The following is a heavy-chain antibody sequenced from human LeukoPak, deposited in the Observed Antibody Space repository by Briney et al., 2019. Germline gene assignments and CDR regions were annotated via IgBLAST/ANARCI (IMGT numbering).Heavy chain of an antibody. CDR2: VSGSGDNT. J-gene: IGHJ6*03. V-gene: IGHV3-23*01. CDR1: GFTFSSHA. CDR3: ACTAYYYYYLDV. D-gene: IGHD5-18*01. Sequence: SGRSLRLSCAASGFTFSSHAMSWVRQAPGEGLEWVSAVSGSGDNTYYADSVKGRFTISRDNSKNTLYLHMSSLRAEDTAVYYCACTAYYYYYLDVWGKGTTVTVSS.